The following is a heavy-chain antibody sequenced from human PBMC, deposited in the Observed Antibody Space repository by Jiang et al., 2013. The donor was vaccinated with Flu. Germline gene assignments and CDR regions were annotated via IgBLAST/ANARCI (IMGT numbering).Heavy chain of an antibody. CDR3: ARGGQAAVAGLGY. J-gene: IGHJ4*02. V-gene: IGHV3-21*01. D-gene: IGHD6-19*01. Sequence: SSYSMNWVRQAPGKGLEWVSSISSSSSYIYYADSVKGRFTISRDNAKNSLYLQMNSLRAEDTAVYYCARGGQAAVAGLGYWGQGTLVTVSS. CDR2: ISSSSSYI. CDR1: SSYS.